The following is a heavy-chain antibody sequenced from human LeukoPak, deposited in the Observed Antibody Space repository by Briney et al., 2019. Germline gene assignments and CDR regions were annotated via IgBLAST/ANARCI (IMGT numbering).Heavy chain of an antibody. CDR1: GYSFTSYW. Sequence: GESLKISCKGSGYSFTSYWIGWVRQMPGKGLEWMGIIYPGDSDTRYSPSFQGQVTISADKSISTAYLQWSSLKASDTAMYYCARQGSHSSGWSYVDYWGQGTLVTVSS. V-gene: IGHV5-51*01. D-gene: IGHD6-19*01. CDR3: ARQGSHSSGWSYVDY. J-gene: IGHJ4*02. CDR2: IYPGDSDT.